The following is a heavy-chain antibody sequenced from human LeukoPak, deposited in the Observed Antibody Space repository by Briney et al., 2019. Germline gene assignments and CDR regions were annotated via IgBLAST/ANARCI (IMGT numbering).Heavy chain of an antibody. J-gene: IGHJ5*02. CDR3: VRQYTSSKNPPDL. V-gene: IGHV4-39*01. D-gene: IGHD6-13*01. CDR2: IYFSGST. CDR1: GGSISSTTYY. Sequence: PETLSLTCTVSGGSISSTTYYWGWIRQPPGKGLEWIGSIYFSGSTFYNLSLKSRVTISVDTSMDQFSLRLSSVTAADTAVYFCVRQYTSSKNPPDLWGQGTLVTVSS.